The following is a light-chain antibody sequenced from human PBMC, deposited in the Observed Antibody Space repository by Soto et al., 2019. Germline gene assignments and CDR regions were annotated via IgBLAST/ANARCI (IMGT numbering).Light chain of an antibody. CDR2: DAS. CDR1: QSISSW. J-gene: IGKJ1*01. Sequence: DIQMTQSPSTLSASVGDRVTITCRASQSISSWVAWYQQKPGKAPKLLIYDASSWDSGVPSRFSVSGSGTKFSLTISSLQPSDFATYYGDHNNSDSGRFGQGTKVDIK. V-gene: IGKV1-5*01. CDR3: DHNNSDSGR.